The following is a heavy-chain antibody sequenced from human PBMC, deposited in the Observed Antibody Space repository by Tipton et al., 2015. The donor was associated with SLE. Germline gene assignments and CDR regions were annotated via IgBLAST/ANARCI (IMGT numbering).Heavy chain of an antibody. CDR2: IYYSGST. D-gene: IGHD3-22*01. V-gene: IGHV4-39*07. J-gene: IGHJ2*01. Sequence: GLVKPSETLSLTCTVSGGSISSSSYYWGWIRQPPGKGLEWIGSIYYSGSTYYNPSLKSRVTISVDTSKNQFSLKLSSVTAADTAVYYCARSSGHSFDLWGRGTLVTVSS. CDR3: ARSSGHSFDL. CDR1: GGSISSSSYY.